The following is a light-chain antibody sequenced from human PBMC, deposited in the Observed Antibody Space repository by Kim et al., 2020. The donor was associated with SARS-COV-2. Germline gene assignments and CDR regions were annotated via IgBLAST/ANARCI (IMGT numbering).Light chain of an antibody. CDR1: QSVSSN. V-gene: IGKV3-15*01. Sequence: EIVMTQSPATLSVSPGERATLSCRASQSVSSNLAWYQQKPGQAPRLLIYGASTRATGIPARFSGSGSGTEFTLNISSLQSEDFAVYYCQQYNNWLPYTFGQGTKLEI. CDR3: QQYNNWLPYT. J-gene: IGKJ2*01. CDR2: GAS.